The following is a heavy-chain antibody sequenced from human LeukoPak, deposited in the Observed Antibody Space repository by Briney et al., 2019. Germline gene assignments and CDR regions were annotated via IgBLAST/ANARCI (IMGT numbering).Heavy chain of an antibody. CDR2: INPNSGGT. J-gene: IGHJ4*02. V-gene: IGHV1-2*02. CDR3: ARMGEYSYIDY. CDR1: GYTFTAYY. D-gene: IGHD5-18*01. Sequence: ASVKVSCKASGYTFTAYYMHWVRQAPGQGLEWMGWINPNSGGTKYAQKFQGRVTMTRDTSISTAYMELSRLRSDDTAVYYCARMGEYSYIDYWGQGTLVTVSS.